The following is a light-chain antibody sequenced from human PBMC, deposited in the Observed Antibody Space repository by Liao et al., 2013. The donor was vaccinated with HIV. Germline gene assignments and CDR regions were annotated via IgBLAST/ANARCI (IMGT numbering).Light chain of an antibody. CDR3: QAWDRNTAI. CDR2: FDK. Sequence: SYELTQPPSVSVAPGQTARISCGGDDIGKKGVQWYQQKPGQAPVVVIRFDKDRPSGIPERFSGSNSGNTATLTISGTQPMDEADYYCQAWDRNTAIFGGGTKLTVL. V-gene: IGLV3-21*01. J-gene: IGLJ2*01. CDR1: DIGKKG.